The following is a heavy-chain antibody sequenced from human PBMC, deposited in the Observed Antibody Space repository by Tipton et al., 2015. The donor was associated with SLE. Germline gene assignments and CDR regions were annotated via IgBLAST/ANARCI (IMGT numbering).Heavy chain of an antibody. Sequence: TLSLTCTVSGGSIVSGDYYWSWIRQPAGKGLEWIGRIYSNGNTNYNPSLKSRISISIDTSKNRFSLNLSSVTVADTAVYYCARDFRAAGNWFDPWGQETLVTVSS. D-gene: IGHD6-13*01. V-gene: IGHV4-61*02. CDR1: GGSIVSGDYY. CDR3: ARDFRAAGNWFDP. CDR2: IYSNGNT. J-gene: IGHJ5*02.